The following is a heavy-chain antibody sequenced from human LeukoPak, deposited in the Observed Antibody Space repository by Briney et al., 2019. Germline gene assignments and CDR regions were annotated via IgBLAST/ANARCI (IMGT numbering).Heavy chain of an antibody. Sequence: GGSLRLSCAASGFTFSRYAMHWVRQAPGKGLEYVSAISDNGGSTYYANSVKGRFTISRDNSKNTLYLQMGSLRPEDMAVYYCAGGANVIRYFDWLRGDLWGQGTMVTVSS. J-gene: IGHJ3*01. D-gene: IGHD3-9*01. CDR2: ISDNGGST. CDR1: GFTFSRYA. V-gene: IGHV3-64*01. CDR3: AGGANVIRYFDWLRGDL.